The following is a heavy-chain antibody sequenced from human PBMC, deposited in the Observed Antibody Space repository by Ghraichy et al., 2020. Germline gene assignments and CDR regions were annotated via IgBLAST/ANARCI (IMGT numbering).Heavy chain of an antibody. Sequence: ASVKVSCKASGYTFSSYGIQWVRQAPGQGLEWMGWISAYNGNTHYAQKLQGRVTMTTDTSTSTAYMEVRSPRSDDTAVYYCARDFGDYVNAFDIWGQGTMVTVSS. CDR1: GYTFSSYG. D-gene: IGHD3-10*01. V-gene: IGHV1-18*01. J-gene: IGHJ3*02. CDR2: ISAYNGNT. CDR3: ARDFGDYVNAFDI.